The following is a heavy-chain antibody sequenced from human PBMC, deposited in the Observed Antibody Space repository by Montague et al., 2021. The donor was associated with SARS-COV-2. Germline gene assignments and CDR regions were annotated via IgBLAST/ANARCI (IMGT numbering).Heavy chain of an antibody. CDR2: IYSSGNA. V-gene: IGHV4-4*07. J-gene: IGHJ4*02. CDR1: GGSINYYY. D-gene: IGHD5-24*01. CDR3: ARGDHPQGGRWYFFDT. Sequence: SETLSLTCTVSGGSINYYYWHWLRQSAAKGLEWIGRIYSSGNANYSPSLKSRVTMSVDTYQNQFSLKLNSVTAADTAVYYCARGDHPQGGRWYFFDTWGQGALVTVSS.